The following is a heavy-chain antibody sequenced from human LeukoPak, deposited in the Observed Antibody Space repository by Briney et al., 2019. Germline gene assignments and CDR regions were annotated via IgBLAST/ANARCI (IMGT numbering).Heavy chain of an antibody. CDR3: AKGLGATLYYYYGMDV. Sequence: RIHSCSVAGFSVGSEAMSWVCQDQWKGLEWVSAISGSGGSTYYADSVKGRFTISRDNSKNTLYLQMNSLRAEDTAVYYCAKGLGATLYYYYGMDVWGQGTTVTVSS. CDR1: GFSVGSEA. D-gene: IGHD1-26*01. J-gene: IGHJ6*02. CDR2: ISGSGGST. V-gene: IGHV3-23*01.